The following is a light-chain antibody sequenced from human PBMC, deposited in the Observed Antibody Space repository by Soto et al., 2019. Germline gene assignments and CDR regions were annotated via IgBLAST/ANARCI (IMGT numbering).Light chain of an antibody. Sequence: HSVLTQPASVSGSPGQSIAISCTGTSSDVGGYNYVSWYQQHPGKAPKLMIYEVSNRPSGVSNRFSGSKSGNTASLTISGLQAEDEADYYCSSYTSRNTRVFGTGTKVTVL. J-gene: IGLJ1*01. CDR3: SSYTSRNTRV. CDR1: SSDVGGYNY. CDR2: EVS. V-gene: IGLV2-14*01.